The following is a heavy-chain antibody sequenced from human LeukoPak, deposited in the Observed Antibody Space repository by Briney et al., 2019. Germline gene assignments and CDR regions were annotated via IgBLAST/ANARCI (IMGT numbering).Heavy chain of an antibody. J-gene: IGHJ4*02. CDR3: ARAWEWQWPLDY. CDR1: GFTFSSYG. D-gene: IGHD6-19*01. Sequence: PGGSLRLSCAASGFTFSSYGMSWVRQAPGKGLEWVSAISGSGGSTYYADSVKGRFTISRDNAKNSLYLQMNSLRAEDTAVYYCARAWEWQWPLDYWGQGTLVTVSS. V-gene: IGHV3-23*01. CDR2: ISGSGGST.